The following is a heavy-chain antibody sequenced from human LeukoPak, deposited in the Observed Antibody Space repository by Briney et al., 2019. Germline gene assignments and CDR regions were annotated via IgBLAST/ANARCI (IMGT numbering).Heavy chain of an antibody. V-gene: IGHV3-9*01. J-gene: IGHJ4*02. CDR1: GVTFYEYA. CDR2: IRWNSGSI. Sequence: GRSLRLSCAASGVTFYEYAMGWGWHAPGKGGGWGSGIRWNSGSIDYAGSVKGGFTLSRDNAKNSLYLQMNSLRAEDTALYYCAKGYSYAPGDYFDYWGQGTLVTVSS. CDR3: AKGYSYAPGDYFDY. D-gene: IGHD5-18*01.